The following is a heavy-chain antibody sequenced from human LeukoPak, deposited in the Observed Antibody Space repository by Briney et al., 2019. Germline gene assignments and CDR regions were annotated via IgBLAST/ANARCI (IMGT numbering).Heavy chain of an antibody. D-gene: IGHD6-13*01. CDR2: ISGSGGST. Sequence: GGSLRLSCAAPGFTFSSYAMSWVRQAPGKGLGWVSAISGSGGSTYYADSVKGRFTISRDNSKNSLYLQMNSLRAEDTAVYYCARDPSSWYYYYMDVWGKGTTVTVSS. V-gene: IGHV3-23*01. CDR1: GFTFSSYA. CDR3: ARDPSSWYYYYMDV. J-gene: IGHJ6*03.